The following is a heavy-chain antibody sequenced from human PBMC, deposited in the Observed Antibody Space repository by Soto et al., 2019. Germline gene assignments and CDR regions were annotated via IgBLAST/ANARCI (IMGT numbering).Heavy chain of an antibody. CDR1: GFTFSSYG. CDR2: ISYDGSNK. J-gene: IGHJ6*02. CDR3: AKDLLGPGRAYGMDV. V-gene: IGHV3-30*18. Sequence: GGSLRLSCAASGFTFSSYGMHWVRQAPGKGLEWVAVISYDGSNKYYADSVKGRFTVSRDNSKNTLYLQMNSLRAEDTAVYYCAKDLLGPGRAYGMDVWGQGTTVTVSS. D-gene: IGHD7-27*01.